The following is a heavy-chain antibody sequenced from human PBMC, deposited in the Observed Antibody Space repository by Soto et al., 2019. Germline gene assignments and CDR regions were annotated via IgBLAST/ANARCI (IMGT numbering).Heavy chain of an antibody. D-gene: IGHD6-13*01. Sequence: LSLTCTVSGGSISSGGYYWSWIRQHPGKGLEWIGYIYYSGSTYYNPSLKSRVTISVDTSKNQFSLKLSSVTAADTAVYYCAGEAGIAAAGTGMRFDPWGQGTLVTVSS. V-gene: IGHV4-31*03. CDR3: AGEAGIAAAGTGMRFDP. J-gene: IGHJ5*02. CDR2: IYYSGST. CDR1: GGSISSGGYY.